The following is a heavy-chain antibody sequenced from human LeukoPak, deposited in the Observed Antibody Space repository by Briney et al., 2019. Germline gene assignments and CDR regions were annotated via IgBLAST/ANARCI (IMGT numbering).Heavy chain of an antibody. CDR1: GGSISSYY. V-gene: IGHV4-59*01. CDR2: IYYSGST. D-gene: IGHD4-17*01. Sequence: SETLSLTYTVSGGSISSYYWSWIRQPPGKGLEWIGYIYYSGSTNYNPSLKSRVTISVDTSKNQFSLKLSSVTAADTAVYYCARGYGDYPFDYWGQGTLVTVSS. J-gene: IGHJ4*02. CDR3: ARGYGDYPFDY.